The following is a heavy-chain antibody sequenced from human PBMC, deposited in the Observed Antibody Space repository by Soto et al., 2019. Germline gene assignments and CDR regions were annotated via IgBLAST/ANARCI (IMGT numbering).Heavy chain of an antibody. CDR1: GFTFSSYA. CDR3: ARGYCSSTSCYYDFWSGYYNWFDP. Sequence: SLRLSCAASGFTFSSYAMHWVRQAPGKGLEWVAVISYDGSNKYYADSVKGRFTISRDNSKNTLYLQMNSLRAEDTAVYYCARGYCSSTSCYYDFWSGYYNWFDPWGQGTLVTVSS. J-gene: IGHJ5*02. V-gene: IGHV3-30-3*01. CDR2: ISYDGSNK. D-gene: IGHD3-3*01.